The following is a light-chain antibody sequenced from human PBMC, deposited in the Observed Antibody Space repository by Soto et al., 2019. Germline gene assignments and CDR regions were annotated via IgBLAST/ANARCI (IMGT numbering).Light chain of an antibody. CDR3: QQYNNWPFLT. CDR1: QSVSDW. J-gene: IGKJ4*01. Sequence: ITHSPSTLSASVGDRVTITCRASQSVSDWLAWYQHKPGQAPRLLIYGASTRATGIPVRFSGSGSGTEFTLTISSLQSEDFAVYYCQQYNNWPFLTFGGGTKV. CDR2: GAS. V-gene: IGKV3-15*01.